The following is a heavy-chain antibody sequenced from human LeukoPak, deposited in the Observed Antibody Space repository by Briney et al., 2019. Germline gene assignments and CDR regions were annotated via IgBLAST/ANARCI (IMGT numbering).Heavy chain of an antibody. CDR3: AELGITMIGGV. V-gene: IGHV3-48*04. CDR2: ISSSGSTI. J-gene: IGHJ6*04. Sequence: GGSLRPSCAASGFTFSSYWMSWVRQAPGKGLEWVSYISSSGSTIYYADSVKGRFTISRDNAKNSLYLQMNSLRAEDTAVYYCAELGITMIGGVWGKGTTVTISS. CDR1: GFTFSSYW. D-gene: IGHD3-10*02.